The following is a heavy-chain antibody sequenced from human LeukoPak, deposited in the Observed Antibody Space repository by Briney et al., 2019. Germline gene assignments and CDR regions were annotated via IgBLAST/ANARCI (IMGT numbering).Heavy chain of an antibody. CDR1: AGSVSNGNYY. D-gene: IGHD2-21*01. V-gene: IGHV4-61*01. Sequence: SETLSLTCTVSAGSVSNGNYYWSWLRQPPGKALEWIGYIYYTGTTYYIPSLEGRVTISVDTSKNQFSVKLNSVTAADTAVYYCARLMWSWSLDYWGQGTLVTVSS. CDR2: IYYTGTT. J-gene: IGHJ4*02. CDR3: ARLMWSWSLDY.